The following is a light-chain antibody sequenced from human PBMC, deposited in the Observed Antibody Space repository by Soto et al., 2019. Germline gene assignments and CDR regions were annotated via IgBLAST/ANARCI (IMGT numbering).Light chain of an antibody. CDR3: QQSYSSPPEYT. V-gene: IGKV1-39*01. CDR1: QSIITY. Sequence: DIPMTQSPSSLSASIGDRVTITCRASQSIITYLNWYQQKSGNAPKLLIHGASNLESGVPSRFSGSGSGTDFTLTISGLQPEDFAIYYCQQSYSSPPEYTLGQGTKLEIK. CDR2: GAS. J-gene: IGKJ2*01.